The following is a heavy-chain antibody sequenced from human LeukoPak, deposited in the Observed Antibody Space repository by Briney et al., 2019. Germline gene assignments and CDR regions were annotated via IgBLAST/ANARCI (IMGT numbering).Heavy chain of an antibody. J-gene: IGHJ6*03. D-gene: IGHD2/OR15-2a*01. Sequence: ASVKVSCKASGYTFTSFGFIWVRQAPGQGLEWMAWMSTYNGDTKYAQKVQDRVTMTTDTSTSTAYMELRSLRSDDTAVYYCARINPNMGFYYYYMDVWGKGTTVTVSS. V-gene: IGHV1-18*01. CDR2: MSTYNGDT. CDR1: GYTFTSFG. CDR3: ARINPNMGFYYYYMDV.